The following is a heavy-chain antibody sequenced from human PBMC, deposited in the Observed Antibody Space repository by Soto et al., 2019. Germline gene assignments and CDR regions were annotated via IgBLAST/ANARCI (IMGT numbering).Heavy chain of an antibody. J-gene: IGHJ4*02. CDR2: IYSGGYT. V-gene: IGHV3-53*01. Sequence: EVQLVESGGGLIQPGGSLRLSCAVSGFTVSNNYMSWVRQAPGKGLEGVSVIYSGGYTAYGDSVKGRFTISRDNSKNTLNLQWKGLGADATDVYFWAAHPGGGGYWGQGTLVTVSS. CDR3: AAHPGGGGY. D-gene: IGHD3-10*01. CDR1: GFTVSNNY.